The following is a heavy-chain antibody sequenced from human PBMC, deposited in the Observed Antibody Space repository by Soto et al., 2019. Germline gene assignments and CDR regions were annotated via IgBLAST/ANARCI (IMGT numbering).Heavy chain of an antibody. D-gene: IGHD2-2*01. J-gene: IGHJ5*02. CDR1: GYTFTSYD. Sequence: QVQLVQSGAEVKKPGASVKVSCKASGYTFTSYDINWVRQATGQGLEWMGWMNPNSGNTGYAQKFQGRVTMTRNTPISTAYMELSSLRSEDTAVYYCARGRYCISTSCYGRNWFDPWGQGTLVTVSS. CDR2: MNPNSGNT. V-gene: IGHV1-8*01. CDR3: ARGRYCISTSCYGRNWFDP.